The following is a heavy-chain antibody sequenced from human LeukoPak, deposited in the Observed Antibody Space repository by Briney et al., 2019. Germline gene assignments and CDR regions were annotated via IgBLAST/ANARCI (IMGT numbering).Heavy chain of an antibody. V-gene: IGHV3-21*01. CDR3: SRKRRDYFAPGAYALPFEY. CDR2: ISSNNRYI. CDR1: GFTFSTYS. Sequence: GGSLRLSCAASGFTFSTYSMNWVRQAPGKGLEWVSSISSNNRYIYYADSVKGRFTISRDNAKNSLYLQMNSLRAEDTAMYYCSRKRRDYFAPGAYALPFEYGARGTRVAVS. J-gene: IGHJ4*02. D-gene: IGHD2/OR15-2a*01.